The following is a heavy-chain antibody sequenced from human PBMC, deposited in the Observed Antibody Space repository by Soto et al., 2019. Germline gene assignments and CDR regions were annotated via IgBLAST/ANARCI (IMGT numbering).Heavy chain of an antibody. CDR1: GFTFSSYG. D-gene: IGHD2-15*01. J-gene: IGHJ6*02. CDR2: ISYDGSNK. CDR3: AKDYSVVVVPVDYYYGMDV. V-gene: IGHV3-30*18. Sequence: QVQLVESGGGVVQPGRSLRLSCAASGFTFSSYGMHWVRQAPGKGLEWVAVISYDGSNKYYADSVKGRFTISRDNSKNTLYLQMNSLRAEDTAVYYCAKDYSVVVVPVDYYYGMDVWGQGTTGTVAS.